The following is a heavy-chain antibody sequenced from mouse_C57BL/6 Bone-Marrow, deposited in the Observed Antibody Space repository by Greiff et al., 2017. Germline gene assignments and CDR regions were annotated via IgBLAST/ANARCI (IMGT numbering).Heavy chain of an antibody. D-gene: IGHD2-4*01. CDR1: GYTFTSYG. V-gene: IGHV1-81*01. J-gene: IGHJ3*01. Sequence: VQLQQSGAELARPGASVKLSCKASGYTFTSYGISWVKQRTGQGLEWIGEIYPRSGNTYYNEKFKGKATLTADKSSSTAYMELRSLTSEDSAVYFCAISGDDYDRFAYWGQGTLVTVSA. CDR3: AISGDDYDRFAY. CDR2: IYPRSGNT.